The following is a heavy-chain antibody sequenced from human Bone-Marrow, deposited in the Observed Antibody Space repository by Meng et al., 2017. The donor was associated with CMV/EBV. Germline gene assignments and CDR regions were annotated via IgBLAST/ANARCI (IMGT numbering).Heavy chain of an antibody. D-gene: IGHD3-22*01. V-gene: IGHV4-39*07. CDR3: ALSGGYYSGRLGYYFDY. J-gene: IGHJ4*02. CDR1: GGSISSCSYY. Sequence: SETLSLTCTVSGGSISSCSYYWGWIRQPPGKGLEWIGSIYYSGSTYYNPSLKSRVTISVDTSKNQFSLKLSSVTAADTAVYYCALSGGYYSGRLGYYFDYWGQGTLVTVSS. CDR2: IYYSGST.